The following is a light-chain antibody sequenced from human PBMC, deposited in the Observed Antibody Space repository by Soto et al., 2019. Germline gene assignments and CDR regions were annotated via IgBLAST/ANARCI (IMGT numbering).Light chain of an antibody. V-gene: IGLV2-14*01. CDR2: EVS. CDR3: SSYTDSSNYV. CDR1: SGDIGSYNY. Sequence: HSALTRPASVSGAPGQSITISCPGTSGDIGSYNYVSWYQQHPGKAPKLMIYEVSKRPSGVPDRFSGSRSGNTASLTISGLQAEDEADYYCSSYTDSSNYVFGPGNKVTVL. J-gene: IGLJ1*01.